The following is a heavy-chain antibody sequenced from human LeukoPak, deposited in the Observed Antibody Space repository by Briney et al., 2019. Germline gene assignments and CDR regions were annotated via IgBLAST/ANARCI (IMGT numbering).Heavy chain of an antibody. CDR1: GFTISNYY. CDR3: AKTMVRKGAFDI. Sequence: GGSLRLSCAASGFTISNYYMSWLRQAPGKGLEWVSYISSSGSTIYYADSVKGRFTISRDNAKNSLYLQMNSLRAEDTAVYYCAKTMVRKGAFDIWGQGTMVTVSS. J-gene: IGHJ3*02. D-gene: IGHD3-10*01. CDR2: ISSSGSTI. V-gene: IGHV3-11*01.